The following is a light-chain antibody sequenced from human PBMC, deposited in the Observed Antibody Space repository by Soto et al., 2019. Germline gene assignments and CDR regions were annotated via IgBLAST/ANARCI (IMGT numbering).Light chain of an antibody. J-gene: IGKJ1*01. CDR3: QQYNTYWT. V-gene: IGKV1-5*01. CDR2: DAS. CDR1: QSISSW. Sequence: DIHMTQSPSTQSASVVDRVTITCRASQSISSWLAWYQQKPGKAPKLLIYDASSLESGVPSRFSGSGSGTEFTLTISSLQPDDFATYYCQQYNTYWTFGQGTKVDIK.